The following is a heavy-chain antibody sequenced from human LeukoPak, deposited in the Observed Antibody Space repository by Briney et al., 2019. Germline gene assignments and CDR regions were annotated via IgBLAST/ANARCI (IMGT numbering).Heavy chain of an antibody. CDR1: GYTFTSYG. V-gene: IGHV7-4-1*02. CDR3: ARDRIRIAAAGHAGFDP. Sequence: ASVKVSCKASGYTFTSYGISWVRQAPGQGLEWMGWINTNTGNPTYAQGFTGRFVFSLDTSVSTAYLQISSLKAEDTAVYYCARDRIRIAAAGHAGFDPWGQGTLVTVSS. J-gene: IGHJ5*02. D-gene: IGHD6-13*01. CDR2: INTNTGNP.